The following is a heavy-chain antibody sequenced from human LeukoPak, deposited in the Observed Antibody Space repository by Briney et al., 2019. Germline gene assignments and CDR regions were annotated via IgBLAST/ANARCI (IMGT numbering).Heavy chain of an antibody. D-gene: IGHD4-11*01. V-gene: IGHV1-18*01. J-gene: IGHJ4*02. CDR2: ISAYTGNS. CDR3: ARTMTTMTTHGELDF. Sequence: ASVKVSCKASGYTFTSYGISWVRQAPGQGLVWMGRISAYTGNSNYAQKFQDRVTMTTDASTSTAYMELRNLTSDDTAVYYCARTMTTMTTHGELDFWGQGTLVTVSS. CDR1: GYTFTSYG.